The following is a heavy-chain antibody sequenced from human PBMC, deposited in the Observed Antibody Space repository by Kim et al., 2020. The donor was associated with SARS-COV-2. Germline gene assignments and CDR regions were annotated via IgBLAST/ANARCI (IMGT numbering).Heavy chain of an antibody. V-gene: IGHV3-21*01. CDR3: ARDRRHTEVYFDWLFSVGGEEYFQH. CDR1: GFTFSSYS. CDR2: ISSSSSYI. J-gene: IGHJ1*01. Sequence: GGSLRLSCAASGFTFSSYSMNWVRQAPGKGLEWVSSISSSSSYIYYADSVKGRFTISRDNAKNSLYLQMNSLRAEDTAVYYCARDRRHTEVYFDWLFSVGGEEYFQHWGQGTLVTVSS. D-gene: IGHD3-9*01.